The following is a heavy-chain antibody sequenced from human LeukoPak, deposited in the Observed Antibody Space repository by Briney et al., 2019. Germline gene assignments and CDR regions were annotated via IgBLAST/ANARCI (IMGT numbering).Heavy chain of an antibody. CDR2: ISSDASNK. Sequence: GRSLRLSCAASGFSFSNYVMDWVRQAPGKGLEWVAIISSDASNKFYADSVKGRFTISRDNSKNTLYLQMNSLRAEDTAVYYCARDSYYDSSGYFSSHYYYYGMDVWGQGTTVTVSS. CDR1: GFSFSNYV. V-gene: IGHV3-30*03. D-gene: IGHD3-22*01. J-gene: IGHJ6*02. CDR3: ARDSYYDSSGYFSSHYYYYGMDV.